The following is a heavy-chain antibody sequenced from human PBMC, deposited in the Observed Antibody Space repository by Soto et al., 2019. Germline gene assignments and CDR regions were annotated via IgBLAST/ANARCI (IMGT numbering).Heavy chain of an antibody. Sequence: PSETLSLTCAVSGGSISSGGYSWSWIRQPPGKGLEWIGYIYHSGSTYYNPSLKSRVTISVDRSKNQFSLKLSSVTAADTAVYYCARDKVATGYYYYGMDVWGQGTTVTVSS. CDR3: ARDKVATGYYYYGMDV. V-gene: IGHV4-30-2*01. CDR1: GGSISSGGYS. J-gene: IGHJ6*02. D-gene: IGHD5-12*01. CDR2: IYHSGST.